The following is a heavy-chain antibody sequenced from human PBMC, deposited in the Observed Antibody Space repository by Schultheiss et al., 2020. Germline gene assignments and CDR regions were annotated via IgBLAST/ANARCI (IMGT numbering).Heavy chain of an antibody. Sequence: GGSLRLSCTASGFTFSSYGMHWVRQAPGKGLEWISYISSSGSTIYYADSVKGRFTISRDNAKNSLSLQMISLRAEDTAVYYCARDSGYCSGGSCQTSFFDYWGQGTLVTVSS. V-gene: IGHV3-48*04. CDR1: GFTFSSYG. CDR2: ISSSGSTI. J-gene: IGHJ4*02. CDR3: ARDSGYCSGGSCQTSFFDY. D-gene: IGHD2-15*01.